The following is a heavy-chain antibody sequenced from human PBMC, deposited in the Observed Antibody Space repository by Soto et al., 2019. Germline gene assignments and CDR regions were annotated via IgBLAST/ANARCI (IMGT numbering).Heavy chain of an antibody. CDR1: GFTFSSYG. CDR2: IWYDGSNK. D-gene: IGHD3-10*01. J-gene: IGHJ1*01. V-gene: IGHV3-33*01. CDR3: ARDPVEGSGSYYNDSGFQH. Sequence: GGSLRLSCAASGFTFSSYGMHWVRQAPGKGLEWVAVIWYDGSNKYYADSVKGRFTISRDNSKNTLYLQMNSLRAEDTAVYYYARDPVEGSGSYYNDSGFQHWGQGTLVTVSS.